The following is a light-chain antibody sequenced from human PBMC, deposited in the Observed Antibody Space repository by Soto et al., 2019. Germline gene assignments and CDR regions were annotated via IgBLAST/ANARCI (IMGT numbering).Light chain of an antibody. V-gene: IGKV1-5*03. CDR2: KAS. Sequence: IQMTQSPSTLSASVGDRVIITCRASQSVSSWLAWYQHKPGKAPNLLIYKASRLASGVPSRFSGSASGTEFTLSSSSLQPDDFATYYCQQHRSYPVTFGQGTRLEIK. CDR1: QSVSSW. CDR3: QQHRSYPVT. J-gene: IGKJ5*01.